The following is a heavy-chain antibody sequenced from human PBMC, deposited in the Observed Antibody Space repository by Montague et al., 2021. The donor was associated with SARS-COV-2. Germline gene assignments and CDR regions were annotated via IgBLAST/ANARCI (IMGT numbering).Heavy chain of an antibody. V-gene: IGHV4-59*12. D-gene: IGHD3-3*01. Sequence: SETLSLTCTVSGGSISPYYWSWIRQSPGKGLECIGYTSSSGSTDYNPSLKSRVTISIDTSKNQFSLKLSSVTAADTAVYYCARWGEYYDSPYYYYAMDVWGKGTTVTVSS. CDR1: GGSISPYY. CDR2: TSSSGST. CDR3: ARWGEYYDSPYYYYAMDV. J-gene: IGHJ6*04.